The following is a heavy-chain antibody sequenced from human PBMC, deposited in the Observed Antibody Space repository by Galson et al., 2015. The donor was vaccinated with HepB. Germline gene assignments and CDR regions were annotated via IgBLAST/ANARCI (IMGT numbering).Heavy chain of an antibody. CDR2: ISSSNSYI. CDR3: ARGGRRLHLYNWFDP. D-gene: IGHD4-11*01. V-gene: IGHV3-21*01. Sequence: SLRLSCAASGFTFSSYSMNWVRQAPGKGLEWVSSISSSNSYIYYADSVKGRFTISRDNAKNSLYLQMNSLRAEDTAVYYCARGGRRLHLYNWFDPWGQGTLVTVSS. CDR1: GFTFSSYS. J-gene: IGHJ5*02.